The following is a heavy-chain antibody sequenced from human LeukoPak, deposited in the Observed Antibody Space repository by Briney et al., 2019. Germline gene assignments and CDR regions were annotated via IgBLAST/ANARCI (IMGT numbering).Heavy chain of an antibody. J-gene: IGHJ6*02. CDR1: GGTFSSYA. CDR2: IIPILGIA. Sequence: SVNVSCKASGGTFSSYAISWVRQAPGQGLEWMGRIIPILGIANYAQKFQGRVTITADKSTSTAYMELSSLRSEDTAVYYCARGRDNYGMDVWGQGTTVTVSS. D-gene: IGHD5-24*01. V-gene: IGHV1-69*04. CDR3: ARGRDNYGMDV.